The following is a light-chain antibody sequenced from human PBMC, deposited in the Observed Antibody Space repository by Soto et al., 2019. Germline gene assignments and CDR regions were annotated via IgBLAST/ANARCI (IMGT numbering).Light chain of an antibody. V-gene: IGLV2-18*02. Sequence: QSALTQPPSVSGSPRQSVTISRTGTTSDVGGYNRVSWYQQPPRKAPQLLIYDVSHRPSRGSTRFSGYKSGNRASLTISGFQAEDVADYYSTSYATVSAYVSGPGTKGTVL. CDR3: TSYATVSAYV. CDR1: TSDVGGYNR. J-gene: IGLJ1*01. CDR2: DVS.